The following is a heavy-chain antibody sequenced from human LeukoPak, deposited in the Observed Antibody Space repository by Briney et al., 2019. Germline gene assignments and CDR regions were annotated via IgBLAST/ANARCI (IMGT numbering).Heavy chain of an antibody. CDR3: ARDPVHYYDSSGYYSHSDY. V-gene: IGHV3-66*01. D-gene: IGHD3-22*01. CDR1: GFTVSSSY. CDR2: IYSGGTT. Sequence: GGSLRLSCTGSGFTVSSSYMSWVRQTPGKGLEWVSGIYSGGTTYYADSVKGRVTIPRDSSKNTLYLQMNSLRAEDTAVYYCARDPVHYYDSSGYYSHSDYWGQGTLVTVSS. J-gene: IGHJ4*02.